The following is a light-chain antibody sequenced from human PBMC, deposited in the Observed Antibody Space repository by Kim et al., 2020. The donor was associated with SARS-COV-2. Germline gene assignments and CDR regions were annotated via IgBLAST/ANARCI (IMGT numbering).Light chain of an antibody. Sequence: SVCQGESATLSCRARQSVSSKLAWYQQKPGQAPRLLSYGASTRATGIPARFSGSGSGTEFSFTISSLQSEDFAVYYCQQYNNWPYTFGQGTKLEI. J-gene: IGKJ2*01. CDR3: QQYNNWPYT. CDR2: GAS. CDR1: QSVSSK. V-gene: IGKV3-15*01.